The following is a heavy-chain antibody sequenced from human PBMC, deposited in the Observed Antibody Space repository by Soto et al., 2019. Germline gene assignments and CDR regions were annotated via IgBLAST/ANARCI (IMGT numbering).Heavy chain of an antibody. D-gene: IGHD2-21*02. Sequence: GGPLRLSCAASGFTFSSYAMHWVRQAPGKGLEWVAVISYDGSNKYYADSVKGRFTISRDNSKNTLYLQMNSLRAEDTAVYYCAREYCGGDCYFYYYYGMDVWGQGTTVTVSS. V-gene: IGHV3-30-3*01. J-gene: IGHJ6*02. CDR3: AREYCGGDCYFYYYYGMDV. CDR1: GFTFSSYA. CDR2: ISYDGSNK.